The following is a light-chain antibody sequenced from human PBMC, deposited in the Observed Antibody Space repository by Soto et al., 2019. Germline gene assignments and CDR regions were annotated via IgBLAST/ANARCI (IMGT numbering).Light chain of an antibody. Sequence: QSALTQPASVSGSPGQSITISCTGTSSNVGSYKFVSWYQQRPGKAPKLLIYEGDKRPSGVYNRFSGAKSGNTVSLTISGLQAEYEADYYCCSYAGSSTWVFGGGTTLTVL. CDR2: EGD. CDR1: SSNVGSYKF. J-gene: IGLJ3*02. CDR3: CSYAGSSTWV. V-gene: IGLV2-23*01.